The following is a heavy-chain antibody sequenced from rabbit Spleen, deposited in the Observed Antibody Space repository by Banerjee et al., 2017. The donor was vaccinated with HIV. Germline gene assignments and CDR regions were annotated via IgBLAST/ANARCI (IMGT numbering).Heavy chain of an antibody. D-gene: IGHD8-1*01. CDR2: IDPIFRVT. V-gene: IGHV1S47*01. Sequence: QEQLEESGGGQVQPGESLKLSCKASGFDFSSYGVSWVRQAPGKGLEWIGYIDPIFRVTYYATWVNGRFTISSHNAQNTLYLQLNSLTAADTATYFCARNLENYAGSSYLDLWGQGTLVTVS. CDR1: GFDFSSYG. CDR3: ARNLENYAGSSYLDL. J-gene: IGHJ4*01.